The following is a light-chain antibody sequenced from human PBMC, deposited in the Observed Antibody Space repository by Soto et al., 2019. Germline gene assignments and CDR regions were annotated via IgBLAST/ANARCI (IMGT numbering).Light chain of an antibody. V-gene: IGKV3D-15*01. J-gene: IGKJ5*01. CDR2: GAS. CDR3: LQYNKWPAEIT. Sequence: ETVMTQSPATLSVSPGERATLSCRASQSVRTKLAWYQQKPGQAPRLLIYGASSRATGIPARYSGSGSGTEFTLTISSLQSEDSGVYYCLQYNKWPAEITFGQGTRLEIK. CDR1: QSVRTK.